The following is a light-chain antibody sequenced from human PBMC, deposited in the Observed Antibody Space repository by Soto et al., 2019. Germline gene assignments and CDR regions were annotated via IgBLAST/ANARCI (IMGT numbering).Light chain of an antibody. Sequence: QSALTQPPSASGSPGQSVTISCTGTSSDVGKYDYVSWFQHHPGKAPKLIIYEVSKRPSGVPDRFSGSKSGSTASLTVSGLQAEDEADYYCSPYAGSNNYVFGTGTKVTVL. CDR1: SSDVGKYDY. V-gene: IGLV2-8*01. J-gene: IGLJ1*01. CDR2: EVS. CDR3: SPYAGSNNYV.